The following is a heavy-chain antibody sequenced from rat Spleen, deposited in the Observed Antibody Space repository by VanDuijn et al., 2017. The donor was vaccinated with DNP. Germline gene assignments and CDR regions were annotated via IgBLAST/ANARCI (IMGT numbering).Heavy chain of an antibody. CDR2: ITSSGSNT. CDR3: ARHDYYSSPYYAMDA. J-gene: IGHJ4*01. CDR1: GFTFTDYW. D-gene: IGHD1-2*01. V-gene: IGHV5-31*01. Sequence: EVQLVESGGGLVQPGRSLRLSCAASGFTFTDYWMTWIRQVPGKGLEWVATITSSGSNTFYPDSVKGRVTVSRDNAKSTLYLQMDGPRSEDTATYYCARHDYYSSPYYAMDAWGQGTSVTVSS.